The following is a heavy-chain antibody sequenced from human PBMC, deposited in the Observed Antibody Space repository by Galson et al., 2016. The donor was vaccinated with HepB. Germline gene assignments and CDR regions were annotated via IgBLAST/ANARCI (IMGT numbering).Heavy chain of an antibody. V-gene: IGHV3-49*04. D-gene: IGHD1-26*01. CDR3: TRGQERQDGYDY. CDR2: IRSKAYGGRT. CDR1: GFTFGDYA. J-gene: IGHJ4*02. Sequence: SLRLSCATSGFTFGDYAMSWVRQAPGKGLEWVGFIRSKAYGGRTNYTPSLKRRVTMSVDKSRNQFSLRLTPVTAADTAVYFCTRGQERQDGYDYWGQGTLVPSPQ.